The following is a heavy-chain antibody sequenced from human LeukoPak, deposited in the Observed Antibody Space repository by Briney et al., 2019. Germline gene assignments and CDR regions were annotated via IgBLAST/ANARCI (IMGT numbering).Heavy chain of an antibody. CDR1: GSTVSSYF. Sequence: PGGSLRLSCAASGSTVSSYFMSWVRQAPGKGLEWVSVIYDGGSTDYADSVKGRFTISRDNSKSTLYLQMNSLRAEDTAVYYCARDNYILTGYYNAFDIWGQGILVTVSS. CDR2: IYDGGST. J-gene: IGHJ3*02. V-gene: IGHV3-53*01. D-gene: IGHD3-9*01. CDR3: ARDNYILTGYYNAFDI.